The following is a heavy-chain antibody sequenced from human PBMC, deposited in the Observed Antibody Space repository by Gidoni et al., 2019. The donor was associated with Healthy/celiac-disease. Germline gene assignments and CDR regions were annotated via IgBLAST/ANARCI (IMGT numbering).Heavy chain of an antibody. Sequence: QVQLVESGGGLVKPGGSLRLSCAASGFTFSDYYTSWIRQAPGKGLEWVSYISSSGSTIYYADSVKGRFTISRDNAKNSLYLQMNSLRAEDTAVYYCARARHCSSTSCYSPRWFDPWGQGTLVTVSS. CDR2: ISSSGSTI. J-gene: IGHJ5*02. V-gene: IGHV3-11*01. D-gene: IGHD2-2*01. CDR1: GFTFSDYY. CDR3: ARARHCSSTSCYSPRWFDP.